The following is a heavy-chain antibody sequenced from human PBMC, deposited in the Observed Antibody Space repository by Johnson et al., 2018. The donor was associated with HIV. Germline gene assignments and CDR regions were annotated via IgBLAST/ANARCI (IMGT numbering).Heavy chain of an antibody. CDR1: GFTFSNAW. CDR2: IKSKTDGGTT. V-gene: IGHV3-15*01. J-gene: IGHJ3*02. CDR3: TTAFTVTGAFDI. D-gene: IGHD4-17*01. Sequence: VQLVESGGGLVKPGESLRLSCAASGFTFSNAWMSWVRQAPGKGLEWVGRIKSKTDGGTTDYAAPVKGRFTISRDDSKNTLYLQMNSLKTEDTAVYYCTTAFTVTGAFDIWGQGTMVTVSS.